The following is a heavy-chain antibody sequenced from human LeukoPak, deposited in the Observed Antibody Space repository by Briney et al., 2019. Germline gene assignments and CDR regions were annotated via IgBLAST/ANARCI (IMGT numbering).Heavy chain of an antibody. Sequence: GGSLRLSCAASGFTFSDYYMSWIRQAPGXGLEWVSSISSSSSYTNYADSVKGRFTISRDNAKNSLYLQMNSLRAEDTAVYYCARGRTMVRGVTPPSYFDYWGQGTLVTVSS. CDR2: ISSSSSYT. V-gene: IGHV3-11*05. CDR1: GFTFSDYY. CDR3: ARGRTMVRGVTPPSYFDY. D-gene: IGHD3-10*01. J-gene: IGHJ4*02.